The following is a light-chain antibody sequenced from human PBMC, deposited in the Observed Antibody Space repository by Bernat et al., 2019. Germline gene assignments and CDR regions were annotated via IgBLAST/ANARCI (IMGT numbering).Light chain of an antibody. V-gene: IGKV1-39*01. J-gene: IGKJ1*01. CDR1: QYINSY. CDR2: GAS. CDR3: QQSYSTPRT. Sequence: DIQMTQSPSSLSASVGDRVTITCRPSQYINSYLNWYQQKPVKAPKLLIYGASTLQSGVPSRFSGNPSGTNLTLTISSLQPDDFATYYCQQSYSTPRTFGQGTKVDIK.